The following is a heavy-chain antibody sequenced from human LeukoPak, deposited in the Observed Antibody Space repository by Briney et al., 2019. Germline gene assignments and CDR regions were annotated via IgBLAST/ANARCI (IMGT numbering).Heavy chain of an antibody. J-gene: IGHJ4*02. CDR1: GYTFTSYY. D-gene: IGHD3-22*01. CDR3: ARDLVGVNYYDSSGYYYGY. V-gene: IGHV1-46*01. CDR2: INPSGGST. Sequence: ASVKVSCKASGYTFTSYYMHWVRQAPGQGLEWMGIINPSGGSTSYAQKFQGRVTMTRDTSTSTVYMELSSLRSEDTAVYYCARDLVGVNYYDSSGYYYGYWGQGTLVTVSS.